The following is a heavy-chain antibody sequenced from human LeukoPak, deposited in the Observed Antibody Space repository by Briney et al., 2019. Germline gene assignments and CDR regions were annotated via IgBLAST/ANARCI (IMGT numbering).Heavy chain of an antibody. J-gene: IGHJ3*02. CDR1: GFTFNSYW. Sequence: LPGGSLRLSCAASGFTFNSYWMSWVRQAPGKGLEWVANIKQDGSEKYYVDSVKGRFTISRDNAKNSLYLQMNSLRAEDAAVYYCAREVRGSYGPQAFDIWGQGTMVTVSS. CDR2: IKQDGSEK. V-gene: IGHV3-7*01. D-gene: IGHD5-18*01. CDR3: AREVRGSYGPQAFDI.